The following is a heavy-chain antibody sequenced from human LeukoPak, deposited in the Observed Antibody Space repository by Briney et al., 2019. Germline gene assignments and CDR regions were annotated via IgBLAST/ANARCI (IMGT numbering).Heavy chain of an antibody. V-gene: IGHV1-2*02. CDR3: ARVKSWATKSHDY. D-gene: IGHD3-16*01. CDR2: INPNSGGT. Sequence: ASVKVSCKASGYTFTGYYMHWVRQAPGQGLEWMGWINPNSGGTNYAQKFQGRVTMTRDTSISTAYMELSRLRSDDTAVYYCARVKSWATKSHDYWGQGTLVTVSS. CDR1: GYTFTGYY. J-gene: IGHJ4*02.